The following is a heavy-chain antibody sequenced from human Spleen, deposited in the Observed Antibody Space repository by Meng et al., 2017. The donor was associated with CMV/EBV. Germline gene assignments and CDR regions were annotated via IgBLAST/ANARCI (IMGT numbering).Heavy chain of an antibody. CDR3: ARDSAYCSSTSCPSGGFDI. J-gene: IGHJ3*02. CDR2: IGTAGDT. CDR1: GFTFSSYD. Sequence: GESLKISCAASGFTFSSYDMHWVRQATGKGLEWVSAIGTAGDTYYPGSVKGRFTISRENAKNSLYLQMNSLRAGDTAVYYCARDSAYCSSTSCPSGGFDIWGQGTMVTVSS. V-gene: IGHV3-13*01. D-gene: IGHD2-2*01.